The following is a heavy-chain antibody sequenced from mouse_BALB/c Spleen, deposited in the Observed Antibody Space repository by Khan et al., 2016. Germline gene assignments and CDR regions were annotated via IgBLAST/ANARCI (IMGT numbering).Heavy chain of an antibody. V-gene: IGHV10S3*01. Sequence: EVQLVETGGGLVQPKGSLKLSCAASGFTFNTNAMNWVRQAPGKGLEWVARIRSKSNNYATYYADSVKDRFTISRDDSQSMLYLQMNNLKTEDTAMYYCGRDMSTRAYWGQGTLVTVSA. CDR3: GRDMSTRAY. D-gene: IGHD2-4*01. CDR2: IRSKSNNYAT. CDR1: GFTFNTNA. J-gene: IGHJ3*01.